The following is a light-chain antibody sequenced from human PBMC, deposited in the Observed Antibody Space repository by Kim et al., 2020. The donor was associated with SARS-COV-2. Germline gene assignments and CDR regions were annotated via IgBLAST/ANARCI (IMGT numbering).Light chain of an antibody. J-gene: IGLJ2*01. V-gene: IGLV6-57*03. Sequence: KTVTIPCARSSGRIASNYVQWYQQRPGSAPTTVIYEDNQRPSGVPDRFSGSIDSSSNSASLTISGLKTEDEADYYCQSYDSSNYVVFGGGTQLTVL. CDR2: EDN. CDR1: SGRIASNY. CDR3: QSYDSSNYVV.